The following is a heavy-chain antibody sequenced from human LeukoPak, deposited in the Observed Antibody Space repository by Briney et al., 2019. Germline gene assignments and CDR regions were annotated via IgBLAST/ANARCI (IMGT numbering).Heavy chain of an antibody. CDR3: ARGYCSGGSCYSYYYYNYMDV. CDR1: GGSISSGSCY. D-gene: IGHD2-15*01. J-gene: IGHJ6*03. CDR2: IYTSGST. Sequence: SETLSLTCTVSGGSISSGSCYWSWIRQPAGKGLEWIGRIYTSGSTKYNPSLKSRVTISVDTSKNQFSLKLSSVTAADTAVYYCARGYCSGGSCYSYYYYNYMDVWGKGTTVTVSS. V-gene: IGHV4-61*02.